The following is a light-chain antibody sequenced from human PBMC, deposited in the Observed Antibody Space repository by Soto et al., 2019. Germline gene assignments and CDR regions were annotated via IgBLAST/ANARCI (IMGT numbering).Light chain of an antibody. CDR1: QSISTY. V-gene: IGKV1-39*01. CDR3: QQSYTIPYT. J-gene: IGKJ2*01. Sequence: DIQMTQSPSSLPASVGDRVTLTCRASQSISTYLNWYQQKPGKAPKLVIYAASSLQSGVPSRLSGSGSGTDFTVTISSLQPEDFATYYCQQSYTIPYTFGQGTKLEIK. CDR2: AAS.